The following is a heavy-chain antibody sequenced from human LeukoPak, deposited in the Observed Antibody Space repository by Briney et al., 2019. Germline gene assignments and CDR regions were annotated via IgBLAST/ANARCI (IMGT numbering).Heavy chain of an antibody. D-gene: IGHD6-19*01. J-gene: IGHJ4*02. CDR2: ISTSNGNT. CDR3: ARGSTKYSSGWPYFDY. CDR1: GYTFTSYG. Sequence: ASVKVSCKASGYTFTSYGISWVRQAPGQGLEWMGWISTSNGNTKYAQKSQGRVTMTTDTSTGTVYMELRRLRSDDTAVYFCARGSTKYSSGWPYFDYWGQGTLVTVSS. V-gene: IGHV1-18*01.